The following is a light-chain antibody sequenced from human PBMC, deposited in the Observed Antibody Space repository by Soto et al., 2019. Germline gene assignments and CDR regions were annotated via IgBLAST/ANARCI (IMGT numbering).Light chain of an antibody. Sequence: DIHMTQSPSSLSASVVDRVTITCRASQSISSYLNWYQQKPGKAPKLLIYAASSLQSGVPSRFSGSGSGTDFTLTISSLQPEDFATYYCQQSYSTPWTFGQGTKVDIK. V-gene: IGKV1-39*01. CDR1: QSISSY. J-gene: IGKJ1*01. CDR2: AAS. CDR3: QQSYSTPWT.